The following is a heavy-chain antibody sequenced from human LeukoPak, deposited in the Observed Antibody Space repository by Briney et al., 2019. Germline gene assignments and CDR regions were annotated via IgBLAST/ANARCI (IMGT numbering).Heavy chain of an antibody. CDR1: GYTFTNYG. CDR2: INTYNGNT. J-gene: IGHJ4*02. V-gene: IGHV1-18*01. Sequence: ASAKVSCKASGYTFTNYGITWMRQAPGQGLDWMGWINTYNGNTNYAQKLQGRVTITTDTSTSTAYMELRSLRSDDTAVFYCARDLVDGVGAPGAYWGQGALVTVSS. D-gene: IGHD1-26*01. CDR3: ARDLVDGVGAPGAY.